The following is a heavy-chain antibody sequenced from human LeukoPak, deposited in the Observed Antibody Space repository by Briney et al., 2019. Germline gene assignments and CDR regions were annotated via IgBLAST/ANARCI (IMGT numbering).Heavy chain of an antibody. CDR3: ARDSRRAGPFDY. J-gene: IGHJ4*02. V-gene: IGHV1-3*01. D-gene: IGHD6-19*01. Sequence: ASVKVSCKTSGYTFTSYAMHWVRQAPGQRLERMGWINGGNGNTKYSQKFQGRVTITRDISASTAYMELSSLRSEDTAVYYCARDSRRAGPFDYWGQGTLVTVSS. CDR1: GYTFTSYA. CDR2: INGGNGNT.